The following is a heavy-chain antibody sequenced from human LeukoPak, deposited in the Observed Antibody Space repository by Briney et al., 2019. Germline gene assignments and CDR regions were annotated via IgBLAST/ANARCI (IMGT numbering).Heavy chain of an antibody. D-gene: IGHD3-16*02. V-gene: IGHV3-23*01. J-gene: IGHJ4*02. CDR3: AKEAFTFGGVIAPFDY. CDR2: ICGSGSST. CDR1: GFTFSSYA. Sequence: PGGSLRLSCAASGFTFSSYAMSWVRQAPGKGLEWVSAICGSGSSTYYADSVKGRFTISRDNSKNTLYLQMNSLRAEDTAVYYCAKEAFTFGGVIAPFDYWGQGTLVTVSS.